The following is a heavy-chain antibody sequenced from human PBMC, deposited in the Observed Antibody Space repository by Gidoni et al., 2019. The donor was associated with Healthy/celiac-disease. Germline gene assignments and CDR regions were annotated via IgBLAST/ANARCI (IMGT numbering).Heavy chain of an antibody. J-gene: IGHJ3*02. CDR1: GYSFTSYW. D-gene: IGHD2-2*01. CDR2: IYPGDSDT. CDR3: ARLVVRNAFDI. V-gene: IGHV5-51*01. Sequence: EVQLVQSGAVVKKPGASLQICSKGSGYSFTSYWIGWVRQMPGKGLEWMGIIYPGDSDTRYSPSFQGQVTISADKSISTAYLQWSSLKASDTAMYYCARLVVRNAFDIWGQGTMVTVSS.